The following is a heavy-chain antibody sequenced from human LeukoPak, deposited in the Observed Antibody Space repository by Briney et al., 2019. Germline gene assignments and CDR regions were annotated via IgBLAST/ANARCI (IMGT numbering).Heavy chain of an antibody. J-gene: IGHJ4*02. Sequence: GGSHRLSCAASGFTLSNAWVSWVRQAPGKGLEWDGRLKSKTDGGTTDYAAPVKGRFTISRDDSKNTLYLQMNSLKTEDTAVYYCTTDSSGWYGGYFDYWGQGTLVTVSS. CDR2: LKSKTDGGTT. D-gene: IGHD6-19*01. CDR3: TTDSSGWYGGYFDY. V-gene: IGHV3-15*01. CDR1: GFTLSNAW.